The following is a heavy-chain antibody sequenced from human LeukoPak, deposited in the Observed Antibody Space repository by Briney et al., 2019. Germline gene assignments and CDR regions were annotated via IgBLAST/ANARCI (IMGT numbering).Heavy chain of an antibody. D-gene: IGHD3-10*02. CDR1: GGSISSSNW. Sequence: SETLSLTCAVSGGSISSSNWWSWIRQPPGKGLEWIGEIYHSGSTNYNPSLKSRVTISVDKSKTQFSLKLSSVTAADTAVYYCARALVITKFWGFRGNTYYFDYWGQGTLVTVSS. J-gene: IGHJ4*02. CDR2: IYHSGST. V-gene: IGHV4-4*02. CDR3: ARALVITKFWGFRGNTYYFDY.